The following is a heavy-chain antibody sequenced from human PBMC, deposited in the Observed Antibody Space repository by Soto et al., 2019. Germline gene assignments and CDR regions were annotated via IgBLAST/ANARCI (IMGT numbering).Heavy chain of an antibody. D-gene: IGHD1-1*01. Sequence: VQLVESGGGLVQPGESLRLSCAASGFTFSSYWMHWVRQAPGKGLVWVSRINSDGSTRSYADSVKGRFTISRDNAKNTLYLQMNNLSAEDTAVYYCARVGTGNWYFDLWGRGTLVTVSS. V-gene: IGHV3-74*01. CDR1: GFTFSSYW. J-gene: IGHJ2*01. CDR2: INSDGSTR. CDR3: ARVGTGNWYFDL.